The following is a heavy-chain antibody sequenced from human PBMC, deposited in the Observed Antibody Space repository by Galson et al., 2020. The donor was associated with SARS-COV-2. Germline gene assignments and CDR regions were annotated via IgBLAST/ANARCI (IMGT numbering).Heavy chain of an antibody. CDR2: IDWDDDK. J-gene: IGHJ5*02. Sequence: ESGPTLVKPTQTLTLTCTFSGFSLSTSGMCVSWIRQPPGKALEWLARIDWDDDKYYSTSLKTRHTISKDTSKNQVVLTMTNMDPVDTATYYGALNGWAAAWEGSDWFDPWGQGTLVTVSS. V-gene: IGHV2-70*11. CDR3: ALNGWAAAWEGSDWFDP. CDR1: GFSLSTSGMC. D-gene: IGHD6-13*01.